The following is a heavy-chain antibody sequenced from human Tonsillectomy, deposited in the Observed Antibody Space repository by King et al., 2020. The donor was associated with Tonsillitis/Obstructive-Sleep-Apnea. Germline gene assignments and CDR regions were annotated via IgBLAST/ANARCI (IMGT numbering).Heavy chain of an antibody. J-gene: IGHJ5*02. CDR3: ARIGSWAAFDP. CDR2: INPNSGGT. D-gene: IGHD3-16*01. V-gene: IGHV1-2*02. Sequence: EQLVQSGAEVREPGASVRISCKTSGYTFIGYYLHWVRQAPGQGLEWMGWINPNSGGTNYAQNFQGRVAMTRDTSTTTVYLDLTSLRSDDTAVYYCARIGSWAAFDPWGQGTLVTVSS. CDR1: GYTFIGYY.